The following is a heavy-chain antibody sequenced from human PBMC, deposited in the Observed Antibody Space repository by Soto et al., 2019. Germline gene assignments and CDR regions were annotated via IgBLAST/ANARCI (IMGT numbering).Heavy chain of an antibody. CDR3: ARAAFRRGSHHFDF. V-gene: IGHV4-4*02. D-gene: IGHD1-26*01. Sequence: TSVPQSHTCTVSGGSITTSNWWSWVNLPPGTGLEWVGEIYHSGRSRYNPSLNSPVTISVDTSNNHFSLRLDSVTAADTAVYYCARAAFRRGSHHFDFWGQGILVTVSS. J-gene: IGHJ4*02. CDR2: IYHSGRS. CDR1: GGSITTSNW.